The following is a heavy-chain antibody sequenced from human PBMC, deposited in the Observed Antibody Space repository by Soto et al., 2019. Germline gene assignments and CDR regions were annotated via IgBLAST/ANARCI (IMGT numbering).Heavy chain of an antibody. Sequence: QVQLVQSGAEVKKPGSSVKVSCKASGGTFSSYAISWVRQAPGQGLEWMGGIIPIFGTANYAQKFQGRVTITADESTSTAYLELSSLRSEDTAVYYCARGPLYGSGSSYWSDYWGQGTLVTVSS. J-gene: IGHJ4*02. CDR2: IIPIFGTA. CDR1: GGTFSSYA. CDR3: ARGPLYGSGSSYWSDY. V-gene: IGHV1-69*12. D-gene: IGHD3-10*01.